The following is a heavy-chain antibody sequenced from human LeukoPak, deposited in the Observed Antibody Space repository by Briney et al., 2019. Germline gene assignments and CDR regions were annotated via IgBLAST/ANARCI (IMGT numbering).Heavy chain of an antibody. J-gene: IGHJ4*02. D-gene: IGHD3-22*01. CDR1: GDSISSYY. CDR2: IYYSGST. CDR3: ARETYYYDSSGGYFDY. Sequence: SETLSLTCTVSGDSISSYYWSWIRQAPGKGLEWIGYIYYSGSTNYNPSLKSRVTISVDTSKNQFSLKLRSVTAADTALYYCARETYYYDSSGGYFDYWGQGTLVTVSS. V-gene: IGHV4-59*01.